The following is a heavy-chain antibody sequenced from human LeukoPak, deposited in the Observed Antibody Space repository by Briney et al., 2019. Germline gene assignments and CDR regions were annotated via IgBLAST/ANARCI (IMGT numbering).Heavy chain of an antibody. J-gene: IGHJ4*02. CDR2: IYHSGST. CDR1: GYSLSSGYY. Sequence: SETLSLTRALSGYSLSSGYYWAWIRQPPGKGLEWIGRIYHSGSTYYNPSLKSRVTISVDTSKNQFPLKLSSVTAADTAVYYCARSQWLVFFDYWGQGTLVTVSS. D-gene: IGHD6-19*01. V-gene: IGHV4-38-2*01. CDR3: ARSQWLVFFDY.